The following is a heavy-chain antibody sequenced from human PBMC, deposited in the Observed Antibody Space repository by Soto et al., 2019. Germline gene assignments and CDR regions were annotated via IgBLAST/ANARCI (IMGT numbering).Heavy chain of an antibody. CDR1: GGSISSYY. CDR3: ARGAIGSSSWYVGSNYYYGMDV. Sequence: SETLSLTCTVSGGSISSYYWSWIRQPPGKGLEWIGYIYYSGSTNYNLSLRSRLTISVDTSKNQIFLRLSSVTAADTAVYYCARGAIGSSSWYVGSNYYYGMDVWGQGTTVTVSS. J-gene: IGHJ6*02. V-gene: IGHV4-59*01. CDR2: IYYSGST. D-gene: IGHD6-13*01.